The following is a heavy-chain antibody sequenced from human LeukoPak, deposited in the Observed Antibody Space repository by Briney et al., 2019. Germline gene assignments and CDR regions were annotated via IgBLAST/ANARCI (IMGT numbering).Heavy chain of an antibody. CDR2: LYAGGTT. CDR1: GFIVSGNF. J-gene: IGHJ4*02. CDR3: ARGFPPAH. Sequence: GGSLRLSCAASGFIVSGNFMNWVRQAPGKGLEWVSILYAGGTTSYTDSVKGGFTISRDSSKNTLYLQMKSLRAEDTAVYYCARGFPPAHWGQGTLVTVSS. V-gene: IGHV3-53*01. D-gene: IGHD3-10*01.